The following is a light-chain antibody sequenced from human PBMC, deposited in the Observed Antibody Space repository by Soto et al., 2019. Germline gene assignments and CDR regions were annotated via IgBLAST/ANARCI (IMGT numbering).Light chain of an antibody. CDR2: DAS. CDR1: QGVSYY. CDR3: QQYGDSPVT. J-gene: IGKJ1*01. V-gene: IGKV3-20*01. Sequence: EIVLTQSPGTLSFSPVERSTLSFRASQGVSYYLAWYQQKPGQAPRLLISDASSRATGIPDRFSGSGSGTDFTLTIRTLEPEDFAVYYCQQYGDSPVTFGQGTKVDIK.